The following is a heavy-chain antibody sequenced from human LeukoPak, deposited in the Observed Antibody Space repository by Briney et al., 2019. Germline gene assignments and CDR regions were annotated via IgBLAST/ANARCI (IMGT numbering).Heavy chain of an antibody. D-gene: IGHD3-10*01. CDR1: GYTFTSYY. CDR3: ARSVGGSGITAFDY. CDR2: INPNSGGT. V-gene: IGHV1-2*04. J-gene: IGHJ4*02. Sequence: ASVKVSCKASGYTFTSYYMHWVRQAPGQGLEWMGWINPNSGGTNYAQKFQGWVTMTRDTSISTAYMELRSLRSDDTAVYYCARSVGGSGITAFDYWGQGTLVTVPS.